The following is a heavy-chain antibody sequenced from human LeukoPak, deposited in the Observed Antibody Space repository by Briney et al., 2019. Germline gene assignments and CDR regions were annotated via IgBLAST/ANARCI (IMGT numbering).Heavy chain of an antibody. V-gene: IGHV1-2*02. D-gene: IGHD2-2*01. CDR1: GYTFTGYY. CDR2: INPNRGGT. CDR3: AREDIVVVPAAMMAWFDP. J-gene: IGHJ5*02. Sequence: ASVKVSCKASGYTFTGYYMHWVRQAPGQGLEWMGWINPNRGGTNYAQKFQGRVTMTRDTSISTAYMEMSRLRSDDTAVYYCAREDIVVVPAAMMAWFDPWGQGTLVTVSS.